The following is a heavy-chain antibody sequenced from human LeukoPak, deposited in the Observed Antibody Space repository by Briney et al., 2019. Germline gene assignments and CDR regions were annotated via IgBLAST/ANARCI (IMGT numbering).Heavy chain of an antibody. CDR2: VSDSGSTT. CDR3: GRGGRETTMFYYYYMDV. J-gene: IGHJ6*03. V-gene: IGHV3-23*01. Sequence: PGGSLRLSCAASGFTFSSYAMGWVRQAPGEGLEWVAGVSDSGSTTYSADSVKGRFTISRDDSKNTLYLHMNSLRVDDTAIYYCGRGGRETTMFYYYYMDVWGKGTTVIVSS. D-gene: IGHD1-1*01. CDR1: GFTFSSYA.